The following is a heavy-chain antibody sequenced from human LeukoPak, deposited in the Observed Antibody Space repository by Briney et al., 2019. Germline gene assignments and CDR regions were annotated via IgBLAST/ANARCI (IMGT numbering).Heavy chain of an antibody. V-gene: IGHV1-18*01. CDR1: GYTLSTYG. CDR3: ARDLYYYGSGSYYDVFDV. Sequence: GASVKVSCKASGYTLSTYGISWVRQAPGQGLEWMGWISAYKGNTYYAQKLQGRVTMTTGTSTSTAYMELRSLRSDDTAIYYCARDLYYYGSGSYYDVFDVWGQGTMVTVSS. CDR2: ISAYKGNT. J-gene: IGHJ3*01. D-gene: IGHD3-10*01.